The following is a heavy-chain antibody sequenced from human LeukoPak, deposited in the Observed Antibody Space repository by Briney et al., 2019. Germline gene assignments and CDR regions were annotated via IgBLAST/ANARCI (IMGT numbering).Heavy chain of an antibody. V-gene: IGHV4-38-2*01. D-gene: IGHD6-13*01. J-gene: IGHJ6*03. CDR1: GYSISGGYY. CDR2: LYHSDSI. CDR3: ARQHDSYHYYYVDV. Sequence: SETLSLTCAVSGYSISGGYYWIWIRQPPGEGLEWIGSLYHSDSIYYNPSLESRVTMSVDASKNQFSLKLSFVTAADTAVYYCARQHDSYHYYYVDVWGTGTTVTVSS.